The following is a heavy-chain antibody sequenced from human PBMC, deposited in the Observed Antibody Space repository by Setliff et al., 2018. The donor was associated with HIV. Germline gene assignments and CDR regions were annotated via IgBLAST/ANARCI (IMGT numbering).Heavy chain of an antibody. J-gene: IGHJ4*02. CDR1: GGSISSYY. CDR3: ARGRPDDSVGFGY. Sequence: SETLSLTCTVSGGSISSYYWSWIRQPPGKGLEWIGYICYSGSTNYNPSLKSRVTISVDTSKNQFSLKLTSVTAADTAVYYCARGRPDDSVGFGYWGQGTLVTVSS. CDR2: ICYSGST. D-gene: IGHD3-22*01. V-gene: IGHV4-59*01.